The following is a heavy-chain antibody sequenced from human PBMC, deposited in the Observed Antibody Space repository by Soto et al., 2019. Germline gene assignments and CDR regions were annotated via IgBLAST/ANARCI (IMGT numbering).Heavy chain of an antibody. Sequence: QLQLQESGPGLVKPSETLSLTCTVSGGSISSSSYYWGWIRQPPGKGLEWIGSIYYSGSTYYNPSLKSRVTISVDTSKNQFSLKLSSVTAADTAVYYCARTRGYCSGGSCYSIPFTFDYWGQGTLVTVSS. CDR2: IYYSGST. CDR1: GGSISSSSYY. D-gene: IGHD2-15*01. V-gene: IGHV4-39*01. CDR3: ARTRGYCSGGSCYSIPFTFDY. J-gene: IGHJ4*02.